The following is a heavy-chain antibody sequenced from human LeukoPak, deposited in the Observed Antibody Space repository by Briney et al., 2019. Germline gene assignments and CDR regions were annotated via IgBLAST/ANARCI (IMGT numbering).Heavy chain of an antibody. Sequence: GGSLRLSCAVSGFTFSSYRMSWVPQAPGKGLEWVSSISTSSSSKYYADSVKGRFTVSRDNAKNSPDLQMNSLRAENTAVYYCARWDDLFLIDFWGQGTLVTVSS. J-gene: IGHJ4*02. D-gene: IGHD3-9*01. CDR2: ISTSSSSK. CDR1: GFTFSSYR. CDR3: ARWDDLFLIDF. V-gene: IGHV3-21*01.